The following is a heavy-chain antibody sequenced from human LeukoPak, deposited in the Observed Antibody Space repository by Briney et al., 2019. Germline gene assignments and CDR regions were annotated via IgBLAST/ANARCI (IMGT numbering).Heavy chain of an antibody. V-gene: IGHV3-48*01. D-gene: IGHD1-1*01. CDR2: ISASGSNI. CDR3: VRVKGTYFDF. J-gene: IGHJ4*02. CDR1: GFPFSSYS. Sequence: GGSLRLSCAASGFPFSSYSMNWVRQAPGKGLEWVSYISASGSNIYYLDSVKGRFTVSRDNAMNSLFLQMDRPRAEETAVYYCVRVKGTYFDFWGQGTLVTVSS.